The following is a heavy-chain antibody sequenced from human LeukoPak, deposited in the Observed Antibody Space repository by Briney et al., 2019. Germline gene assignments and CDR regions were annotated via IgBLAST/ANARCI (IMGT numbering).Heavy chain of an antibody. Sequence: GGSLRLSCAASGLTFSSYGMHWVRQAPGKGLEWVAVIWYDGSNKYYADSVKGRFTISRDNFKNTLSLQMNSLGAEDTAVYYCARDRGMDVWGQGTTVTVSS. CDR1: GLTFSSYG. CDR2: IWYDGSNK. J-gene: IGHJ6*02. V-gene: IGHV3-33*01. CDR3: ARDRGMDV.